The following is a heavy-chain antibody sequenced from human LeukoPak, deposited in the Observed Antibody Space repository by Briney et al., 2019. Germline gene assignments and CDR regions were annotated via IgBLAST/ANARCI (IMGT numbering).Heavy chain of an antibody. V-gene: IGHV4-34*01. CDR2: INHSGYT. J-gene: IGHJ4*02. D-gene: IGHD4-17*01. CDR3: TRMTTGHDY. CDR1: GVSFDDYY. Sequence: SETLSLTCAVSGVSFDDYYWAWVRQPPGKGLEWIGEINHSGYTNDSPSLKSRVTLSIDTSRKQFSLNLRSVTVADAGIYFCTRMTTGHDYWGQGTLVTVSS.